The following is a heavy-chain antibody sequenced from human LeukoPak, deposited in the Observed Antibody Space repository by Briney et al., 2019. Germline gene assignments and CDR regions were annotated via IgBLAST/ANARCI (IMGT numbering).Heavy chain of an antibody. Sequence: SVKVSCKASGGTFSSYAISWVRQAPGQGLEWMGGIIPIFGTANYAQKFQGRVTITADKSTSTAYMELNSLRSEDTAVYYCARELHYDSSGYRALGYYYYYYGMDVWGQGTTVTVSS. CDR3: ARELHYDSSGYRALGYYYYYYGMDV. D-gene: IGHD3-22*01. V-gene: IGHV1-69*06. CDR2: IIPIFGTA. J-gene: IGHJ6*02. CDR1: GGTFSSYA.